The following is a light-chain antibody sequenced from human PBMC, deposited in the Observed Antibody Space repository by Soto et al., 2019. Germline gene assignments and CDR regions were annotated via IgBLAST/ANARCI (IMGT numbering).Light chain of an antibody. V-gene: IGKV1-9*01. CDR2: AAS. Sequence: IQLTQSPSSLSASVGDRVTFTCRASQGISSYLAWYQQKPGKAPKLLIYAASTFQSGVPSRFSGSGSGTDFTLIFSSLQPEEFSAYYCQQLNSYPLFTFGPGTKVDIK. J-gene: IGKJ3*01. CDR3: QQLNSYPLFT. CDR1: QGISSY.